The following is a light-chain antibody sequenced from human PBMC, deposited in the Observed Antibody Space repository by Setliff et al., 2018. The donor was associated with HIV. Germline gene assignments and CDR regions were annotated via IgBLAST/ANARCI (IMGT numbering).Light chain of an antibody. CDR2: YDS. CDR1: NIGSKS. Sequence: YELTQPPSVSVAPGKTARITCGGNNIGSKSVHWHQQKPGQAPVLVIYYDSDRPSGIPERFSGSNSGNTATLTISRVEAGDEADYYCQVWDSSSDHSYVFGTGTKVTVL. CDR3: QVWDSSSDHSYV. J-gene: IGLJ1*01. V-gene: IGLV3-21*04.